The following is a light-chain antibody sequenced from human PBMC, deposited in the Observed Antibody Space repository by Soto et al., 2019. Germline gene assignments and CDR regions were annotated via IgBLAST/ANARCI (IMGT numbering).Light chain of an antibody. J-gene: IGLJ1*01. CDR1: SSDVGGYDY. CDR3: SSYTGSSTFV. V-gene: IGLV2-14*01. Sequence: QSALTQPASVSGSPGQSITISCTGTSSDVGGYDYVSWYQQLPGKAPKLLIYDVNNRPSGVSHRFSGSKSGNTASLTISGLQAEDEADYYCSSYTGSSTFVFRTGTKVTVL. CDR2: DVN.